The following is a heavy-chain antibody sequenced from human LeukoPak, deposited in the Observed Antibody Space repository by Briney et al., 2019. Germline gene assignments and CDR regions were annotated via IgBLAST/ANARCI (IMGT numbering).Heavy chain of an antibody. J-gene: IGHJ4*02. CDR2: ISANDGDR. V-gene: IGHV1-18*01. D-gene: IGHD2-2*01. Sequence: GESLKISCKASGYAFTGYGISWVRQAPGQGLEWMGWISANDGDRNYAQKFQGRVTMTTDTSTSTAYMELRSLRSDDTAVYYCARVPPSAYRLLSSDYWGQGTLVTVSS. CDR3: ARVPPSAYRLLSSDY. CDR1: GYAFTGYG.